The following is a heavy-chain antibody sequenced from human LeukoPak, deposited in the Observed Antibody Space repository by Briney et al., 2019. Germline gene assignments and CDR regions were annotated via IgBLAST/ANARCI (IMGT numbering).Heavy chain of an antibody. D-gene: IGHD4-17*01. J-gene: IGHJ4*02. CDR2: ISSSSSTI. CDR1: GFIFRNYW. V-gene: IGHV3-48*04. Sequence: PGGSLRLSCEAAGFIFRNYWMGWVRQAPGKGLEWVSYISSSSSTIYYADSVKGRFTISRDNAKNSLYLQMNSLRAEDTAVYYCARDLVTVTTKILKFDYWGQGTLVTVSS. CDR3: ARDLVTVTTKILKFDY.